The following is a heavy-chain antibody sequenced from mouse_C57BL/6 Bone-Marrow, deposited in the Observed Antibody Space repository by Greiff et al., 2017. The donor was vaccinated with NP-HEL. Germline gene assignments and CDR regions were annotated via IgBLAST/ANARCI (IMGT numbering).Heavy chain of an antibody. CDR1: GYTFTSYW. D-gene: IGHD2-4*01. Sequence: QVQLQQSGAELVKPGASVKLSCKASGYTFTSYWMQWVKQRPGQGLEWIGEIDPSDSYTNYNQKFKGKATLTVDTSSSTAYMQLSSLTSEDSAVYYCAQIYYDYDGFAYWGQGTLVTVSA. V-gene: IGHV1-50*01. J-gene: IGHJ3*01. CDR2: IDPSDSYT. CDR3: AQIYYDYDGFAY.